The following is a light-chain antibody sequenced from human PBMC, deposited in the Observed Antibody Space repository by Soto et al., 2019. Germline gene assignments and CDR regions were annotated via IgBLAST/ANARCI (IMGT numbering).Light chain of an antibody. CDR2: GVS. J-gene: IGKJ1*01. CDR1: QTVTSGY. V-gene: IGKV3-20*01. CDR3: QVYGNSSKT. Sequence: EIVLTQSPDPLSLSPGERATLSCRARQTVTSGYLAWYQQKTGQAPRLPRYGVSTGVTGIPDRFSGSGSGTDFTLAISRPEPEDFAVYFCQVYGNSSKTFGHGARVEGK.